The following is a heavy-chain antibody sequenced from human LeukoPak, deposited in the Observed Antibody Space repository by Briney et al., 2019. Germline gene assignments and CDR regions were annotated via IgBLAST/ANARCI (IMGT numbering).Heavy chain of an antibody. D-gene: IGHD3-3*01. Sequence: SETLSLTCTVSSGSISTSNYYWGWVRQPPGKGLEWIGSIYYSGSTYYNPSLKSRVTISVDTSKNQFSLKLSSVTAADTAVYYCARVPYYDFWSGYYTPGNWFDPWGQGTLVTVSS. CDR1: SGSISTSNYY. V-gene: IGHV4-39*07. CDR2: IYYSGST. J-gene: IGHJ5*02. CDR3: ARVPYYDFWSGYYTPGNWFDP.